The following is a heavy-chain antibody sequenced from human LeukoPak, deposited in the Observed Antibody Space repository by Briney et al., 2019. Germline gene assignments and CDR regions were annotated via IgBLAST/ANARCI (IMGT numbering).Heavy chain of an antibody. CDR1: GFTFSSYA. V-gene: IGHV3-48*01. CDR3: ARGYRVPDY. Sequence: GGSLRHSCAASGFTFSSYAMSWVRQAPGKGLEWVSYISSSSSTIYYADSVKGRFTISRDNAKNSLYLQMNSLRAEDTAVYYCARGYRVPDYWGQGTLVTVSS. D-gene: IGHD5-18*01. CDR2: ISSSSSTI. J-gene: IGHJ4*02.